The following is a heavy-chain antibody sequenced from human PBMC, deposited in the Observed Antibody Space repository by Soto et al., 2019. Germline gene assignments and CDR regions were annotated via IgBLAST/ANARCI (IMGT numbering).Heavy chain of an antibody. D-gene: IGHD3-10*01. V-gene: IGHV4-39*01. Sequence: QLQLQESGPGLVKPSETLSLTCTVSGGSISSSSYYWGWIRQPPGKGLEWIGSIYYSGSTYYNPCLKSRVTISVGTSKNQFSLKLSSVTAADTAVYYCARHALEGFGELQLRTSNWFDPWGQGTLVTVSS. CDR3: ARHALEGFGELQLRTSNWFDP. J-gene: IGHJ5*02. CDR2: IYYSGST. CDR1: GGSISSSSYY.